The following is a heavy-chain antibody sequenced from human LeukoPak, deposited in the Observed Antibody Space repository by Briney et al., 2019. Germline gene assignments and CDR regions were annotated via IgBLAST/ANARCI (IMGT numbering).Heavy chain of an antibody. CDR1: GFPFSSFG. D-gene: IGHD3-22*01. CDR2: FSYNGINR. J-gene: IGHJ6*02. Sequence: PGRSLRLSCAASGFPFSSFGMHWVRQAPGKGLEWVAVFSYNGINRDYAASVNGRFTISRDSSKNTLYLQMNSLRTEDTAVYYCTTDESYDSSGYYLYYYYYYGMDVWGQGTTVTVSS. V-gene: IGHV3-33*05. CDR3: TTDESYDSSGYYLYYYYYYGMDV.